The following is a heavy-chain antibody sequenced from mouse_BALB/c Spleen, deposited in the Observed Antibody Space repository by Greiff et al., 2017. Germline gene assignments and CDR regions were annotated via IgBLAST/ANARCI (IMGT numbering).Heavy chain of an antibody. J-gene: IGHJ4*01. D-gene: IGHD1-1*01. V-gene: IGHV2-2*02. CDR3: ARNCGITTVVATGAMDY. CDR1: GFSLTSYG. Sequence: VQLQQSGPGLVQPSQSLSITCTVSGFSLTSYGVHWVRQSPGKGLEWLGVIWSGGSTDYNAAFISRLSISKDNSKSQVFFKMNSLQANDTAIYYCARNCGITTVVATGAMDYWGQGTSVTVSS. CDR2: IWSGGST.